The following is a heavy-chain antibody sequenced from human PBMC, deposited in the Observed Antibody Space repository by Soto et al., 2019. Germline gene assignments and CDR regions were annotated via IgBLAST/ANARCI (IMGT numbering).Heavy chain of an antibody. D-gene: IGHD2-15*01. Sequence: SSLKVSCTASGYRFTYRDLHWGRQAPGQALEWMGEITPFNGNTNYAQKFQGRVTITRDRSVSTAYMELSSLRSEDTAMYYCASSRIQDYVMYVWGQGNTVTVSS. CDR1: GYRFTYRD. CDR3: ASSRIQDYVMYV. CDR2: ITPFNGNT. J-gene: IGHJ6*01. V-gene: IGHV1-45*02.